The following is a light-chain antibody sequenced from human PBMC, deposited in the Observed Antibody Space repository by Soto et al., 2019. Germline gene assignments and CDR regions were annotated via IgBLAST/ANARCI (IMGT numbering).Light chain of an antibody. CDR2: DVS. Sequence: QSALTQPRSVSGSPGQSVTISCTGTSSDVGGYNYVSWYQQHPGKAPKLMIYDVSKRPSGVPHRFSGSKSGNTASLTISGLQAEDEADYYCCSYAGSYTYVFGTGTKLTVL. CDR1: SSDVGGYNY. CDR3: CSYAGSYTYV. V-gene: IGLV2-11*01. J-gene: IGLJ1*01.